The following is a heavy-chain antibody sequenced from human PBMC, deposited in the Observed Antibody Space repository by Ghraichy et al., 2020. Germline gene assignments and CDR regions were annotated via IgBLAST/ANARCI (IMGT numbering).Heavy chain of an antibody. V-gene: IGHV1-2*02. D-gene: IGHD3-22*01. CDR1: GYTFTDFY. Sequence: ASVKLSCKASGYTFTDFYMHWVRQAPGQGLEWMGWINPNSGGTNYAQKFRGRVTMTRDTSISTAYMELSSLRSDDTALYYCNYYDSGGYGPGAVDVWGQGTTVTVSS. CDR2: INPNSGGT. CDR3: NYYDSGGYGPGAVDV. J-gene: IGHJ3*01.